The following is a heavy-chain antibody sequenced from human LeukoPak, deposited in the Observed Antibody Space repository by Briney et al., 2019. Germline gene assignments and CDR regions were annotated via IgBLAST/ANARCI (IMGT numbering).Heavy chain of an antibody. CDR2: INHSGST. D-gene: IGHD2-8*01. CDR1: GGSFSGYY. J-gene: IGHJ3*02. V-gene: IGHV4-34*01. Sequence: SETLSLTCAVYGGSFSGYYWSWIRQPPGKGLEWIGEINHSGSTNYNPSLKSRVTISVDTSKNQFSLKLSSVTAADTAVYYCARRDAGAFDTWGQGTMVTVSS. CDR3: ARRDAGAFDT.